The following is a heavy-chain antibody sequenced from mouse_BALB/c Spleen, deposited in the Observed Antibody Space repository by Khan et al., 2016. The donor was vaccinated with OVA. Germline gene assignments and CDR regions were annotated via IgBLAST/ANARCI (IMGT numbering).Heavy chain of an antibody. Sequence: VQLQESGPGLVAPSQSLSITCTVSGFSLTGYGVNWVRQPPGKGLEWLGMIWGDGSTDYNSGIKSRLSITKDNSKSQVFLKMNSLQTVDTARYYGARAYYANYREAMDYWGQGNSVTVSS. CDR3: ARAYYANYREAMDY. J-gene: IGHJ4*01. D-gene: IGHD2-10*01. CDR2: IWGDGST. CDR1: GFSLTGYG. V-gene: IGHV2-6-7*01.